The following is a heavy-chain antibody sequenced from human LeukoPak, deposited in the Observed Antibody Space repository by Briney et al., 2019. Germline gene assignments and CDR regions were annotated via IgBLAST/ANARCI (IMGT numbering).Heavy chain of an antibody. CDR2: ISYDGSNK. J-gene: IGHJ4*02. D-gene: IGHD3-22*01. CDR1: GFTFSSYA. V-gene: IGHV3-30-3*01. CDR3: ARAWGGSGYPLYYFDY. Sequence: PGRSLRLSCAASGFTFSSYAMHWVRPAPGKGLAWVAVISYDGSNKYYADSVKGRFTISRDNSKNTLYLQMNSLRAEDTAVYYCARAWGGSGYPLYYFDYWGQGTLVTVSS.